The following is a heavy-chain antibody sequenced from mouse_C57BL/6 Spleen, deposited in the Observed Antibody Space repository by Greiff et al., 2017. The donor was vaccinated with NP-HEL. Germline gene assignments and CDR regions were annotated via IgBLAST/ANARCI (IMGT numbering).Heavy chain of an antibody. CDR1: GFSLTSYG. Sequence: QVQLKESGPGLVQPSQSLSITCTVSGFSLTSYGVHWVRQSPGKGLEWLGVIWSGGSTDYNAAFISRLSISKDNSKSQVFFKMNSLQADDTAIYYCSRYYYYGSSFDWYFDVWGTGTTVTVSS. CDR3: SRYYYYGSSFDWYFDV. D-gene: IGHD1-1*01. CDR2: IWSGGST. V-gene: IGHV2-2*01. J-gene: IGHJ1*03.